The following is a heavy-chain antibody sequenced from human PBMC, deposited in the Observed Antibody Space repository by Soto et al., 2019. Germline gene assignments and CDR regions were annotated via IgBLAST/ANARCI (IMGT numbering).Heavy chain of an antibody. CDR3: ARSGGLDRDFNY. CDR2: IIPMFDTP. V-gene: IGHV1-69*13. Sequence: ASVKVSCKASGYTFTYRYLHWVRQARGQRLEWIGWIIPMFDTPIYAQKFQDRVTITADESTSTAYMQLSSLRSGDTAVYYCARSGGLDRDFNYWGQGSLVTVSS. D-gene: IGHD2-15*01. J-gene: IGHJ4*02. CDR1: GYTFTYRY.